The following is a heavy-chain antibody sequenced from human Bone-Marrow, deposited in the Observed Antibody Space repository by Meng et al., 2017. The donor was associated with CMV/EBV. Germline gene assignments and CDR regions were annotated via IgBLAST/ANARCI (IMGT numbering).Heavy chain of an antibody. J-gene: IGHJ4*02. CDR2: ISSNGGST. V-gene: IGHV3-64*02. Sequence: GESLKISCAASGFTFSSYAMHWVRQAPGKGLEYVSAISSNGGSTYYADSVKGRFTISRDNSKNTLYLQMNSLRAEDTAVYYCARDPGYFDYWGQGTLVTVSS. CDR1: GFTFSSYA. CDR3: ARDPGYFDY. D-gene: IGHD3-10*01.